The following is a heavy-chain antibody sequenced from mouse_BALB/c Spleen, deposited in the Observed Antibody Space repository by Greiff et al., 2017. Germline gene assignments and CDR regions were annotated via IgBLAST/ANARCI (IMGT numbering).Heavy chain of an antibody. CDR2: ISYSGST. CDR1: GDSITSGY. Sequence: VHVKQSGPSLVKPSQTLSLTCSVTGDSITSGYWNWIRKFPGNKLEYMGYISYSGSTYYNPSLKSRISITRDTSKNQYYLQLNSVTTEDTATYYCARLYGYDSAMDYWGQGTSVTVSS. J-gene: IGHJ4*01. D-gene: IGHD2-2*01. CDR3: ARLYGYDSAMDY. V-gene: IGHV3-8*02.